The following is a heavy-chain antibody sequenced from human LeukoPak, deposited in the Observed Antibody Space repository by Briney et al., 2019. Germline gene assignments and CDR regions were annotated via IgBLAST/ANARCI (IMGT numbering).Heavy chain of an antibody. CDR1: GGTFSSYA. CDR3: ARDLGIVVVTAPLDC. D-gene: IGHD2-21*02. V-gene: IGHV1-69*05. J-gene: IGHJ4*02. CDR2: IIPIFGTA. Sequence: ASVKVSCKASGGTFSSYAISWVRQAPGQGLEWMGRIIPIFGTANYAQKFQGRVTITTDESTSTAYMELSSLRSEDTAVYYCARDLGIVVVTAPLDCWGQGTLVTVSS.